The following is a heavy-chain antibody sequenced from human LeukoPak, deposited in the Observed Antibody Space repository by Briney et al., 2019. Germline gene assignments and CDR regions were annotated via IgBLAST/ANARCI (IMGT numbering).Heavy chain of an antibody. J-gene: IGHJ3*02. D-gene: IGHD2-2*01. CDR3: SRLEDTSPIEVALDI. CDR2: IRSKRNNYAT. V-gene: IGHV3-73*01. CDR1: GFTLSGSV. Sequence: GGSLRLSCAGSGFTLSGSVIHWVRQAAGKGLEWVGRIRSKRNNYATAYAASVKGRFTISRDDSKNTVYLHMDSLKTEDTALYYCSRLEDTSPIEVALDICGHGTVVTVSS.